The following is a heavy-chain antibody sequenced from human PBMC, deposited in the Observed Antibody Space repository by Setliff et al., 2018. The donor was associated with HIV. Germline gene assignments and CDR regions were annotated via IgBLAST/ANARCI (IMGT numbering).Heavy chain of an antibody. D-gene: IGHD1-26*01. J-gene: IGHJ4*02. CDR3: ARGRSYKAFGDY. CDR2: INHSGST. Sequence: KTSETLSLTCAVYGGSFSGYYWSWIRQPPGKGLEWIGEINHSGSTNYNPSLKSRVSISVDTSKNQFSLKLTSVTAADTAVYYCARGRSYKAFGDYWGQGTLVTVSS. V-gene: IGHV4-34*01. CDR1: GGSFSGYY.